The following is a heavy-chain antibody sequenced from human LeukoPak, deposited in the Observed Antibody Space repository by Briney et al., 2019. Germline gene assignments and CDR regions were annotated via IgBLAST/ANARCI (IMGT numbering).Heavy chain of an antibody. Sequence: TGGSLRLSCAASGFTFSSYSMNWVRQAPGKGLEWVSVIYSGGSTYYADSVKGRFTISRDNSKNTLYLQMNSLRAEDTAVYYCAVVSPDAFDIWGQGTMVTVSS. CDR3: AVVSPDAFDI. J-gene: IGHJ3*02. CDR1: GFTFSSYS. V-gene: IGHV3-66*01. CDR2: IYSGGST. D-gene: IGHD3-22*01.